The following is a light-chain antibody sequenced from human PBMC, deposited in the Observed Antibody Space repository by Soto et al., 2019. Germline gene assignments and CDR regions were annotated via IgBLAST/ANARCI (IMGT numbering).Light chain of an antibody. J-gene: IGLJ3*02. CDR1: SSDVGSYNL. Sequence: QSALTQPASVSGSPGQSIIISCSGSSSDVGSYNLVSWYQQYPGKAPKLTIYEDTKRPSGVSNRFSGSKSGNTASLTISGLQAEDEADYYCCSYAGSSTWVFGGGTKLTVL. CDR2: EDT. V-gene: IGLV2-23*01. CDR3: CSYAGSSTWV.